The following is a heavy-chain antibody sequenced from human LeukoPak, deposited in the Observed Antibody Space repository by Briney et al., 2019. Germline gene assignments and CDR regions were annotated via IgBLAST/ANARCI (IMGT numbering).Heavy chain of an antibody. CDR2: IKSRTDGGST. Sequence: GGSLRLSCAASGFTFSSAWLAWVRQPPGKGLEWVGHIKSRTDGGSTDYSAPVKGRFSVSRDDSKNTVYLQMNSLRTEDSAVYYCATEFYSNGYNFWGQGTPVTVSS. D-gene: IGHD5-24*01. CDR3: ATEFYSNGYNF. CDR1: GFTFSSAW. J-gene: IGHJ4*02. V-gene: IGHV3-15*01.